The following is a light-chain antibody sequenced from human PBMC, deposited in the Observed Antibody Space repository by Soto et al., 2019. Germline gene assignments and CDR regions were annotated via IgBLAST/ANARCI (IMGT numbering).Light chain of an antibody. CDR2: GNY. J-gene: IGLJ1*01. CDR3: QSYDSSLSGYV. CDR1: TSNIGARYD. Sequence: QSVLTQPPSVSGAPGQRVTISCTGSTSNIGARYDVQWYQQLPGTAPKLLIFGNYNRPSGVPDRFSASKSGTSASLAITGLQAEDVADYYCQSYDSSLSGYVFGTGTKVTVL. V-gene: IGLV1-40*01.